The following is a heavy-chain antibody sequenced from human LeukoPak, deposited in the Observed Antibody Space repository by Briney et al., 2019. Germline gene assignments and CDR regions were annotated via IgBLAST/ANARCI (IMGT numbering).Heavy chain of an antibody. CDR1: GFTFSDYY. D-gene: IGHD1-26*01. Sequence: NPGGSLRLSCAASGFTFSDYYMSWIRQAPGKGLEWVSYISSSGSTIYYADSVKGRFTISRDNAKNSLYLQMNSLRAEDTAVYYCARVVVGAIPYYFDYWGQGILVTVSS. CDR2: ISSSGSTI. V-gene: IGHV3-11*01. CDR3: ARVVVGAIPYYFDY. J-gene: IGHJ4*02.